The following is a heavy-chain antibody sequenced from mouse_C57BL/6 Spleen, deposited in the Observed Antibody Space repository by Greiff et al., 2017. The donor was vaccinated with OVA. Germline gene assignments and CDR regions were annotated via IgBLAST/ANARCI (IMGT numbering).Heavy chain of an antibody. D-gene: IGHD1-1*01. Sequence: LVKPGASVKISCKASGYSFTDYNMNWVKQSNGKSLEWIGVINPNYGTTSYNQKFKGKATLTVDQSSSTAYMQLNSLTSEDSAVYYCATYGSSSYYAMDYWGQGTSVTVSS. V-gene: IGHV1-39*01. CDR1: GYSFTDYN. J-gene: IGHJ4*01. CDR2: INPNYGTT. CDR3: ATYGSSSYYAMDY.